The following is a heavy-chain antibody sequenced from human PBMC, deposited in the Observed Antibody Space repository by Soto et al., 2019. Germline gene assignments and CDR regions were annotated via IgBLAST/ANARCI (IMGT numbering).Heavy chain of an antibody. CDR1: GGSISSSSYY. V-gene: IGHV4-39*01. Sequence: PSETLSLTCTVSGGSISSSSYYWGWIRQPPGKGLEWIGSIYYSGSTYYNPSLKSRVTISVDTSKNQLSLQLKSVTPEDTAVYYCARVKGSSYDFDYWGQGTLVTVSS. CDR2: IYYSGST. J-gene: IGHJ4*02. D-gene: IGHD6-6*01. CDR3: ARVKGSSYDFDY.